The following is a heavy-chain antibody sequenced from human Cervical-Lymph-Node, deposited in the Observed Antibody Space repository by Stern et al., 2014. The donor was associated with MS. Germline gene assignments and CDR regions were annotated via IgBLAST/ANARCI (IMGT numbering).Heavy chain of an antibody. D-gene: IGHD4-17*01. V-gene: IGHV5-51*01. Sequence: EVQLVQSGAQVKKPGESLKISCKGSGSFFTSYWIAWVRQLPGKGLEFMGIIDVGESDTKYGPSFQVQVIISADKSINPVYLQWSSLQAPDSAMYYCARATVTTDSFETWGQGTLVTVSS. CDR3: ARATVTTDSFET. CDR1: GSFFTSYW. CDR2: IDVGESDT. J-gene: IGHJ5*02.